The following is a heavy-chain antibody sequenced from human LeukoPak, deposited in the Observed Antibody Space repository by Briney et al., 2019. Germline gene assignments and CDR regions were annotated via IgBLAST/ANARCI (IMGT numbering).Heavy chain of an antibody. CDR2: LWADGTRP. D-gene: IGHD1-26*01. CDR1: GFALSHYG. V-gene: IGHV3-30*02. CDR3: ATDRNSGKYYDY. J-gene: IGHJ4*02. Sequence: PGGSLRLSCTASGFALSHYGMHWVRQAPGKGLELVALLWADGTRPSYADSVKGRFTISRDNSKNTLYLQMNSLRAEDTAVYYCATDRNSGKYYDYWGQGTLVTVSS.